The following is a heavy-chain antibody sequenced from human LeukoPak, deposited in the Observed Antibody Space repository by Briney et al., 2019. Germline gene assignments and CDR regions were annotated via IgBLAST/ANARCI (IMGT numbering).Heavy chain of an antibody. CDR1: GFTVSSNY. CDR3: ARYIEESLPSGWVNDDY. D-gene: IGHD6-19*01. V-gene: IGHV3-66*01. CDR2: IYSGGST. J-gene: IGHJ4*02. Sequence: QAGGPLRLSCAASGFTVSSNYMSWVRQAPGKGLEWVSVIYSGGSTYYADSVKGRFTISRDNSKNTLYLQMNSPRAEDTAVYYCARYIEESLPSGWVNDDYWGEGTLVTVSS.